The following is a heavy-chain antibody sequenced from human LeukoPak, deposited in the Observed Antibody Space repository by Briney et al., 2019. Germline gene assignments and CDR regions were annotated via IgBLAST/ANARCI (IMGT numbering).Heavy chain of an antibody. CDR2: INPNSGGT. D-gene: IGHD3-22*01. CDR3: ARDRPVYYYDSSGYYLDHDAFDI. V-gene: IGHV1-2*04. CDR1: GYTFTGYY. J-gene: IGHJ3*02. Sequence: EASVKVSCKASGYTFTGYYMHWVRQAPGQGLEWMGWINPNSGGTNYAQKFQGWVTMTRDTSISTAYMELSRLRSDDTAVYYCARDRPVYYYDSSGYYLDHDAFDIWGQGTMVTVPS.